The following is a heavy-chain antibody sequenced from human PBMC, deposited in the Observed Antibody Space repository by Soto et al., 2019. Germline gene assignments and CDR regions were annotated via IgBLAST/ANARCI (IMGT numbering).Heavy chain of an antibody. V-gene: IGHV3-33*01. CDR2: IWYDGSNK. CDR3: AREGLRWTYDY. Sequence: SGGSLRLSCAASGFTFSSYGMHWVRQAPGKGLEWVAVIWYDGSNKYYADSVKGRFTISRDNSKNTLYLQMNSLRAEDTAVYYCAREGLRWTYDYWGQGTLVTVSS. J-gene: IGHJ4*02. D-gene: IGHD4-17*01. CDR1: GFTFSSYG.